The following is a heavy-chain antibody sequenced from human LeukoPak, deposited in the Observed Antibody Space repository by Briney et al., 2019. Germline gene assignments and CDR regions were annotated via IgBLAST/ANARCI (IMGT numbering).Heavy chain of an antibody. CDR3: AKSHSVAQRGYFDY. D-gene: IGHD4-23*01. V-gene: IGHV3-23*01. J-gene: IGHJ4*02. CDR1: GFTFSTYA. CDR2: VANSGVDT. Sequence: PGGSLRLSCAASGFTFSTYAMSWVRQAPGKGLEWVSTVANSGVDTYYADSVRGRFTISGDNSRNTVYLQINSLRAEDTAVYYCAKSHSVAQRGYFDYWGQGTLVTVSS.